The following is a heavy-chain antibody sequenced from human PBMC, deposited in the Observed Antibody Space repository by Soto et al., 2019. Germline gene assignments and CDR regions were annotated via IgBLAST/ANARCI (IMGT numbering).Heavy chain of an antibody. Sequence: PGGSLRLSCAASGFTFSTFWMSWVRQAPGKGLEWVAYIKQDGSEKYYVDSVKGRFTISRDNAKNSLYLQMNSLRAEDTAVYYCEGSIWPFDYWGQGTLVTVSS. CDR2: IKQDGSEK. CDR1: GFTFSTFW. D-gene: IGHD3-3*02. CDR3: EGSIWPFDY. V-gene: IGHV3-7*03. J-gene: IGHJ4*02.